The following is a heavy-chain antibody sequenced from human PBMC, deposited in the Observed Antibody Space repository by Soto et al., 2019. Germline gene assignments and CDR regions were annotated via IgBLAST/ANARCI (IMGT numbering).Heavy chain of an antibody. CDR3: ARVSSSWFDY. CDR2: IKQDGSEK. J-gene: IGHJ4*02. V-gene: IGHV3-7*01. D-gene: IGHD6-13*01. CDR1: GFTFSSYW. Sequence: GESLKISCAASGFTFSSYWMSWVRQAPGKGLEWVANIKQDGSEKYYVDSVKGRFTISRDNAKNSLYLQMNSLRAEDTAVYYCARVSSSWFDYWGQGTLVTVSS.